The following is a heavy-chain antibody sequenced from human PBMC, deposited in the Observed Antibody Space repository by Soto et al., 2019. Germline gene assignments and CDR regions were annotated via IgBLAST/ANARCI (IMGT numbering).Heavy chain of an antibody. Sequence: EEQLVESGGGFVQPGRSLRLSCTPSGFTFDDDAINWFRQAPGKGLEWMGFIRGEKYGGTSEYAASVKGRFTISRDDSKNIASLQMNSLKTEDTALYFCARGLITLDVWGKGTTVTVSS. CDR1: GFTFDDDA. CDR3: ARGLITLDV. CDR2: IRGEKYGGTS. D-gene: IGHD2-21*01. V-gene: IGHV3-49*03. J-gene: IGHJ6*04.